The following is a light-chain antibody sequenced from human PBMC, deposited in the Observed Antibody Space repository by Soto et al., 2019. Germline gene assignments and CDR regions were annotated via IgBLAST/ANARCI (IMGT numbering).Light chain of an antibody. CDR2: DAS. V-gene: IGKV3-11*01. J-gene: IGKJ3*01. CDR3: QQRSNWPPFT. Sequence: EIVLTQSPATLSLSPGERATLSCRASQSVSSYLAWSQQKPGQAPRLLIYDASNRATGIPARFSGRGSGTDFTLTISSLEPEDFAVYYCQQRSNWPPFTFGPGTKVDIK. CDR1: QSVSSY.